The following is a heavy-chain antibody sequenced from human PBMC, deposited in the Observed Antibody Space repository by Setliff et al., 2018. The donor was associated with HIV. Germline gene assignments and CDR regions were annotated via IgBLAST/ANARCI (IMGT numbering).Heavy chain of an antibody. V-gene: IGHV3-20*04. J-gene: IGHJ3*02. CDR1: GFIFDDYG. CDR2: INWNGGST. CDR3: ARVTSEMATFYDAFDI. Sequence: AGGSLRLSCAASGFIFDDYGMSWVRQAPGKGLEWVSGINWNGGSTGYADSVKGRFTISRDNAKNSLYLQMNSLRAEDTAVYYCARVTSEMATFYDAFDIWGQGTMVTVSS. D-gene: IGHD5-12*01.